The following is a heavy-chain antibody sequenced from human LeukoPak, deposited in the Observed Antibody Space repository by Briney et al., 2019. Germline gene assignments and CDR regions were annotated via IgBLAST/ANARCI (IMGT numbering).Heavy chain of an antibody. D-gene: IGHD6-13*01. V-gene: IGHV3-21*01. CDR2: ISRSSGYV. CDR3: ARFPEGSSTWSIDF. J-gene: IGHJ4*02. CDR1: GFTLSSCS. Sequence: GGSLRLSCAASGFTLSSCSMNWVRQAPGKGLEWVSSISRSSGYVFYADSMKGRFTVSRDNSKNSLYLQMNTLRAEDTAAYYCARFPEGSSTWSIDFWGQGTLVTVSS.